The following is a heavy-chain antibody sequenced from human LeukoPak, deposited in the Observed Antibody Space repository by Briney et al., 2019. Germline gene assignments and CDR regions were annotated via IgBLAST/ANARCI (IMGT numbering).Heavy chain of an antibody. J-gene: IGHJ4*02. CDR1: GGAISSSSYY. CDR3: ASRGVGDC. Sequence: SSETLSLTCTVSGGAISSSSYYWGWIRQPPGKGLEWIGSIYYSGSTYYNPSLKSRVTISVDTSKNQFSLKLSSVTAADTAVYYCASRGVGDCWGQGTLVTVSS. V-gene: IGHV4-39*01. D-gene: IGHD3-3*01. CDR2: IYYSGST.